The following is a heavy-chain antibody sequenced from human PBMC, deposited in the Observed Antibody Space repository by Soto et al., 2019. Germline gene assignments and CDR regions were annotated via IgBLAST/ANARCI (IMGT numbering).Heavy chain of an antibody. V-gene: IGHV1-3*01. D-gene: IGHD4-17*01. J-gene: IGHJ6*03. CDR2: INAGNGNT. CDR1: GYTFTSYA. Sequence: ASVKVSCKASGYTFTSYAMHWVRQAPGQRLEWMGWINAGNGNTKYSQKFQGRVTITADKSTSTAYMELSSLRSEDTAVYYCASYYGDYEDSDYYYYYMDVWGKGTTVTVSS. CDR3: ASYYGDYEDSDYYYYYMDV.